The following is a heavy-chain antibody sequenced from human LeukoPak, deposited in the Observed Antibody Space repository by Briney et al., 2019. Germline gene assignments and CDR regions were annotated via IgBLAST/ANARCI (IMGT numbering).Heavy chain of an antibody. Sequence: GGSLRLSCAASGFTFSSYGMHWVRQAPGKGLEWVAVISYDGSNKYYADSVKGRFTISRDNSKNTLYLQMNSLRAEDTAVYYCAKDLRWYLSDSGGIDYWGQGTLVTVSS. D-gene: IGHD4-23*01. V-gene: IGHV3-30*18. CDR3: AKDLRWYLSDSGGIDY. CDR1: GFTFSSYG. CDR2: ISYDGSNK. J-gene: IGHJ4*02.